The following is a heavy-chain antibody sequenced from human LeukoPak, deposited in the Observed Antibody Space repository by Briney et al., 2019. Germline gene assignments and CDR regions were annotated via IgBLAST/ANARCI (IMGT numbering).Heavy chain of an antibody. Sequence: GKSLRLSCAASGFTFSGYPIHWVRQAPGKGLEWVAVISYDGSNKYYADSVKGRFTISRDNSKNTLYLQMNSLRAEDTAVYYCARQGPGIPSYYYYNIDVWGQGTTVTVSS. CDR2: ISYDGSNK. J-gene: IGHJ6*02. CDR3: ARQGPGIPSYYYYNIDV. CDR1: GFTFSGYP. V-gene: IGHV3-30-3*01.